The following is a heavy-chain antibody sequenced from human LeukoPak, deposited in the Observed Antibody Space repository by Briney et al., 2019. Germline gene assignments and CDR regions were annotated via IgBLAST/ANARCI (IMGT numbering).Heavy chain of an antibody. Sequence: SETLSLTCAAYGGSFSGYYWSWIRQPPGKGLEWIGEINHSGSTNYNPSLKSRVTISVDTSKNQFSLKLSSVTAADTAVYYCARFEAVYYYGMDVWGQGTTVTVSS. D-gene: IGHD6-19*01. V-gene: IGHV4-34*01. CDR1: GGSFSGYY. J-gene: IGHJ6*02. CDR2: INHSGST. CDR3: ARFEAVYYYGMDV.